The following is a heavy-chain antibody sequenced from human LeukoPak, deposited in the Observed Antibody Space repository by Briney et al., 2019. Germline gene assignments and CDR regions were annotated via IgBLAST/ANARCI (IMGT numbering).Heavy chain of an antibody. Sequence: ASVKVSCKASGYTFTSYDINWVRQATGQGLEWMGWMNPNSGNTGYAQKFQSRVTMTRNTSISTAYMELSSLRSEDTAVYYCARTYVGFLEWFSGGSQYYFDYWGQGTLVTVSS. CDR3: ARTYVGFLEWFSGGSQYYFDY. D-gene: IGHD3-3*01. CDR1: GYTFTSYD. J-gene: IGHJ4*02. CDR2: MNPNSGNT. V-gene: IGHV1-8*01.